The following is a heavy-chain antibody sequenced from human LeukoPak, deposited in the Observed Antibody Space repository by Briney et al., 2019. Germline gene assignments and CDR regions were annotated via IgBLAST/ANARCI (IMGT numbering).Heavy chain of an antibody. J-gene: IGHJ4*02. CDR2: INHSGST. D-gene: IGHD6-13*01. Sequence: PSETLSLTCAVYGGSFSGYYWSWIRQPPGKGLEWIGEINHSGSTNYNPSLKSRVTISVDTSKNQFSLKLSSVTAADTAVYYCARVSVRQEISSQQPGDFDYWGQGTLVTVSS. CDR1: GGSFSGYY. V-gene: IGHV4-34*01. CDR3: ARVSVRQEISSQQPGDFDY.